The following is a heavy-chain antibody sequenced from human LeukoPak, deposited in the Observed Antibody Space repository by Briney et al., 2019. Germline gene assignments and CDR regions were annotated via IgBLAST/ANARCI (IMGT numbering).Heavy chain of an antibody. D-gene: IGHD6-13*01. CDR1: GFTFGDYA. V-gene: IGHV3-49*03. CDR2: IRSKAYGGTT. Sequence: SLRLSCTASGFTFGDYAMSWFRQAPGKGLEWVGFIRSKAYGGTTEYAASVKVRFTISRDDSKTIAYLQMNRLKTEDTAVYYCTRGTVIRVGIAAEYPDSFDIWGQGTMVTVSS. CDR3: TRGTVIRVGIAAEYPDSFDI. J-gene: IGHJ3*02.